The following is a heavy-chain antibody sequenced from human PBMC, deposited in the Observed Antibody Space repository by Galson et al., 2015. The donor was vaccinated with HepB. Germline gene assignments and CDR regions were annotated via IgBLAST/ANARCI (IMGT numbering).Heavy chain of an antibody. Sequence: SVKVSCKASGYTFTSYYMHWVRQAPGQGLEWMGIINPSGGSTSYAQKFQGRVTMTRDTSTSTVYMELSSLRSEDTAVYYCARDLGPLGSYADYFDYWGQGTLVTVSS. CDR1: GYTFTSYY. CDR3: ARDLGPLGSYADYFDY. J-gene: IGHJ4*02. V-gene: IGHV1-46*01. D-gene: IGHD5-18*01. CDR2: INPSGGST.